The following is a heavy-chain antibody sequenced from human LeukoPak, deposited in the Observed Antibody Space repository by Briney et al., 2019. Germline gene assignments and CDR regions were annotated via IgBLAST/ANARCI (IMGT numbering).Heavy chain of an antibody. D-gene: IGHD5-18*01. Sequence: PGGSLRLSCAASGFTFSSYGMHWVRQAPGKGLEWVAVISYDGSNKYYADSVKGRFTISRDNAESSLYLQMHSLRGEDTAVYYCARSAASFGYGGRFDYWGQGTLVTVSS. CDR3: ARSAASFGYGGRFDY. CDR2: ISYDGSNK. V-gene: IGHV3-30*03. J-gene: IGHJ4*02. CDR1: GFTFSSYG.